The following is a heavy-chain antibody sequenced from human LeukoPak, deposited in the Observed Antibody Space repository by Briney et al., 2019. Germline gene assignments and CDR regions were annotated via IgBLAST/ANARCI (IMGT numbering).Heavy chain of an antibody. CDR2: IYYSGST. CDR1: GGSISSYY. V-gene: IGHV4-59*01. D-gene: IGHD6-19*01. CDR3: ARVAVAGTLDY. J-gene: IGHJ4*02. Sequence: SETLSLTCTVSGGSISSYYWSWIRQPPGKGLEWIGYIYYSGSTNYNPSLKSRVTISVDTSKNQFSLKLSSVTAADTAVYYCARVAVAGTLDYWGQGTLVTVSS.